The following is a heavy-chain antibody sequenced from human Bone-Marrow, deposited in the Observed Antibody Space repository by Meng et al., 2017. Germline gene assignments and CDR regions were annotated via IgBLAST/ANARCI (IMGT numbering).Heavy chain of an antibody. V-gene: IGHV3-53*01. CDR3: AREGYYYDSSGYYLTPHWYFDL. J-gene: IGHJ2*01. D-gene: IGHD3-22*01. Sequence: GESLKISCAASGFTVSSNYMSWVRQAPGKGLEWVSVIYSGGSTYYADSVKGRFTISRDNSKNTLYLQMNSLRAEDTAVYYCAREGYYYDSSGYYLTPHWYFDLWGHGTLVTVSS. CDR2: IYSGGST. CDR1: GFTVSSNY.